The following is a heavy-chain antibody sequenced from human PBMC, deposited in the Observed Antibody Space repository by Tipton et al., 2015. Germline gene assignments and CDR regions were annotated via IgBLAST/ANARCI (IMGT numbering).Heavy chain of an antibody. V-gene: IGHV4-61*01. CDR1: GASVSSGSYY. J-gene: IGHJ3*02. D-gene: IGHD2-15*01. CDR2: IYYDGST. Sequence: TLSLTCTVSGASVSSGSYYWSWIRQPPGKGLECIGYIYYDGSTNDNPSLKSRVTISVDTSKNQFSLKLSSVTAADTAVYYCARDRRYCSGGFCYFDAFDIWGPRDNGHRLF. CDR3: ARDRRYCSGGFCYFDAFDI.